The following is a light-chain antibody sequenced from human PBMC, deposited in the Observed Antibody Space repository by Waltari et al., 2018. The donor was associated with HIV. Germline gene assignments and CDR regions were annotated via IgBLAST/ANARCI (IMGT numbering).Light chain of an antibody. V-gene: IGLV2-14*01. Sequence: QSALTQPASVSGSPGQSISISCTETSSDVRGYTHVYWYQQQPGKAPKLMIYDVSNRPSGVSNRFSGSKSGNTASLTISGLQAEDEADYYCSSYTSSSTLRGVFGTGTKVTVL. CDR3: SSYTSSSTLRGV. CDR1: SSDVRGYTH. CDR2: DVS. J-gene: IGLJ1*01.